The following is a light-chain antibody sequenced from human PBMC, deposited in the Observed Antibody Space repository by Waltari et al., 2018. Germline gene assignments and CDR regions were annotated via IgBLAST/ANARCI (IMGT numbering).Light chain of an antibody. CDR3: QQYYSSPWT. J-gene: IGKJ1*01. V-gene: IGKV1-5*03. CDR2: KAS. CDR1: QSISTW. Sequence: DIQMTQSPSTLSASVGDRVTITCRASQSISTWLAWDQKKPGKAPKLLIYKASDLESGVPSRFGGSGSGTEFTLTISSLQPDDFATYHCQQYYSSPWTFGRGTKVEI.